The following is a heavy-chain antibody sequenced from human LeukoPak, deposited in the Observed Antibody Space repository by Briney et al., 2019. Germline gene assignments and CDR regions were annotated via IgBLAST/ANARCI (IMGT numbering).Heavy chain of an antibody. CDR2: ISAYNGNT. D-gene: IGHD5-24*01. J-gene: IGHJ4*02. CDR3: ARVSRWLQLLPYFDY. Sequence: GASVKVSCKASGYTFTSYGISWVRQAPGQGLEWMGWISAYNGNTNYAQKLQGRVTITADKSTSTAYMELSSLRSEDTAVYYCARVSRWLQLLPYFDYWGQGTLVTVSS. CDR1: GYTFTSYG. V-gene: IGHV1-18*01.